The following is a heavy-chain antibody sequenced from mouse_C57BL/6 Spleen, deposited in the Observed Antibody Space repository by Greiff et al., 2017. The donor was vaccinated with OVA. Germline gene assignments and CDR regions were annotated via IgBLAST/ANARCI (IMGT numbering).Heavy chain of an antibody. Sequence: QVQLQQSGAELARPGASVKLSCKASGYTFTSYGMSWVKQRTGQGLEWIGVIYPRSGNTYYNEKFKGKATLTADKSSSTAYMELRSLTSEDSAVYFCARRAAQSTLDYWGQGTTLTVSS. CDR3: ARRAAQSTLDY. CDR1: GYTFTSYG. D-gene: IGHD3-2*02. V-gene: IGHV1-81*01. CDR2: IYPRSGNT. J-gene: IGHJ2*01.